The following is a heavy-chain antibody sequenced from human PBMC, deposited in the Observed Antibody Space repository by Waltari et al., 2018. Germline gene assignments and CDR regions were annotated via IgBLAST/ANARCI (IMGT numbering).Heavy chain of an antibody. D-gene: IGHD3-16*01. CDR1: GGSISSRSYY. CDR2: IYYSGST. J-gene: IGHJ3*02. Sequence: QLQLQESGPGLVKPSETLSLTCTVSGGSISSRSYYWGWRRQPPGKGLVWIGSIYYSGSTYYNPALKSRVTISVDTSKNQFALKLSAVTAADTAVYYWARVGGSHNAFDIWGQGTMVTVSS. V-gene: IGHV4-39*07. CDR3: ARVGGSHNAFDI.